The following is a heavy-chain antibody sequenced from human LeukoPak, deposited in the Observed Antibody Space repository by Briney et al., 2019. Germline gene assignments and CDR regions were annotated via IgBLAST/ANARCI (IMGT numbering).Heavy chain of an antibody. CDR3: ARGDFYGNYNVY. Sequence: GSSVKVSCKASGGTFSSYAISWVRQAPGQGLEWMGRIIPILGIANYAQKFQGRVTITADKSTSTAYMELSSLRSDDTAVYYCARGDFYGNYNVYWGQGTLVTVSS. CDR1: GGTFSSYA. V-gene: IGHV1-69*04. J-gene: IGHJ4*02. D-gene: IGHD3-3*01. CDR2: IIPILGIA.